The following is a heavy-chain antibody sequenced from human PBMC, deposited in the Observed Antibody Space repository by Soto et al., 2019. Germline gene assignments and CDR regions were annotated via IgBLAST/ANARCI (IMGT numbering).Heavy chain of an antibody. CDR1: GYTFNRYS. D-gene: IGHD5-18*01. V-gene: IGHV1-3*01. CDR3: ARGPTAMVLDY. CDR2: INADNGHK. Sequence: ASVEVSRKASGYTFNRYSMHWGRQAPGQWLEWMGWINADNGHKKYSQKFQGRVTITRDTSASTAYMELSSLRSEDTAVDYCARGPTAMVLDYWGQGALVTVSS. J-gene: IGHJ4*02.